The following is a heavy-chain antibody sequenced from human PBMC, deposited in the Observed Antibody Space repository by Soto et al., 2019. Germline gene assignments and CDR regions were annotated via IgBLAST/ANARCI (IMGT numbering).Heavy chain of an antibody. V-gene: IGHV1-18*01. CDR3: ARKSSSSSWFDP. J-gene: IGHJ5*02. CDR1: GYTFFSYG. CDR2: ISTYNGHT. Sequence: ASVKVSCKASGYTFFSYGISWVRQAPGQGLEWMGWISTYNGHTSYAQNLQGRVTMTTDTSTRTAYMELRSLRSDDTAVYYCARKSSSSSWFDPWGQGTLVTVSS. D-gene: IGHD6-6*01.